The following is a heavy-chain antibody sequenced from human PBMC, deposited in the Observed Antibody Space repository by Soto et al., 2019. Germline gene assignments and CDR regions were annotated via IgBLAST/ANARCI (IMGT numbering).Heavy chain of an antibody. CDR3: AKDFGGSGYYWYFDY. Sequence: GGSLRLSCTASGFTFGDYAMSWFRQAPGKGLEWVGFIRSKAYGGTTEYAASVKGRFTISRDDSKSIAYLQMNSLRAEDTAVYYCAKDFGGSGYYWYFDYWGQGTLVTVSS. CDR1: GFTFGDYA. J-gene: IGHJ4*02. V-gene: IGHV3-49*03. D-gene: IGHD3-22*01. CDR2: IRSKAYGGTT.